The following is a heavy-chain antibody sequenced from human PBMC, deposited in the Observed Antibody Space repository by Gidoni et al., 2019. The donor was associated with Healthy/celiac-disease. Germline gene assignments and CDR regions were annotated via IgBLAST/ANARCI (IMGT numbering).Heavy chain of an antibody. Sequence: EVQLVESGGGLVKPGGSLRLSCAASGFTFSSYSMNWVRQAPGKGLEWVSSISSSSSYIYYADSVKGRFTISRDNAKNSLYLQMNSLRAEDTAVYYCASGTLRAHYDILTGSKSGRPPVDYWGQGTLVTVSS. CDR3: ASGTLRAHYDILTGSKSGRPPVDY. D-gene: IGHD3-9*01. V-gene: IGHV3-21*01. CDR1: GFTFSSYS. J-gene: IGHJ4*02. CDR2: ISSSSSYI.